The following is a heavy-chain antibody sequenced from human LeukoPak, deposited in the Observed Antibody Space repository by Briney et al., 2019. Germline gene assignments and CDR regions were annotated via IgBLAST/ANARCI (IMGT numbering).Heavy chain of an antibody. Sequence: SQTLSLTCVVSGGSVSGYYWGWIRQPPGRGLEWIGYVYYSGSTNYNPSFKSRITISVDTSRNQFSLQLSSVTAADAAVYYCARIHRYCSGGACYVLDNWGQGTLVAVSS. CDR1: GGSVSGYY. CDR2: VYYSGST. D-gene: IGHD2-15*01. J-gene: IGHJ4*02. CDR3: ARIHRYCSGGACYVLDN. V-gene: IGHV4-59*02.